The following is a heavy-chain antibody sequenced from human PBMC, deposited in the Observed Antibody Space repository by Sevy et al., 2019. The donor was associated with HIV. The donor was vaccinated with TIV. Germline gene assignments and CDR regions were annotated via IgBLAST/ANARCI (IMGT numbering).Heavy chain of an antibody. Sequence: GGSLRVSCAASGFTFSNYKMNWVRQAPGKGLEWVSFISFMSNYIYYGDSVKGRFTISRDNAKNSVYLQMNSLRAEDTAVYYCARGLVNWDGTDVWGQGTTVTVSS. V-gene: IGHV3-21*01. CDR2: ISFMSNYI. CDR1: GFTFSNYK. D-gene: IGHD7-27*01. J-gene: IGHJ6*02. CDR3: ARGLVNWDGTDV.